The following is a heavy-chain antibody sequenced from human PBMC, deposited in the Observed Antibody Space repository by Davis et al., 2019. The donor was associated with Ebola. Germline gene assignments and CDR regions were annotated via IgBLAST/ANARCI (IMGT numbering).Heavy chain of an antibody. Sequence: GGSLRLSCAVSEFIFSNYAMNWVRQAPGKGLEWVSGISGSADNTYYADSVKGRFTISRDNSKNTLYLQMNSLRAEDTAVYYCARGPRYQLPDYWGQGTLVTVSS. V-gene: IGHV3-23*01. CDR3: ARGPRYQLPDY. CDR1: EFIFSNYA. D-gene: IGHD2-2*01. CDR2: ISGSADNT. J-gene: IGHJ4*02.